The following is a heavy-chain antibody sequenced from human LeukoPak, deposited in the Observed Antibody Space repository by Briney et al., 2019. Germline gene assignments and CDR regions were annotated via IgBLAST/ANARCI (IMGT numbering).Heavy chain of an antibody. CDR1: GYTLTELS. V-gene: IGHV1-24*01. J-gene: IGHJ5*02. D-gene: IGHD3-3*01. CDR2: FDPEDGET. CDR3: AREVRPITIFGKGNWFDP. Sequence: ASVKVSCEVSGYTLTELSMHWVRQAPGKGLEWMGGFDPEDGETIYAQKFQGRVTMTEDTSTDTAYMELSSLRSEDTAVYYCAREVRPITIFGKGNWFDPWGQGTLVTVSS.